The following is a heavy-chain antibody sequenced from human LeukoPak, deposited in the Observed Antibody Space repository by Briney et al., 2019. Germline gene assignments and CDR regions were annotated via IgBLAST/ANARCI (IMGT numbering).Heavy chain of an antibody. CDR3: AAIAARWPLGY. CDR1: GGSFSGYY. Sequence: SETLSLTCAVYGGSFSGYYWSWIRQPPGKGLEWIGEINHSGSTNYNPSLKSRVTISVDTSKNQFSLELSSVTAADTAVYYCAAIAARWPLGYWGQGTLVTVSS. J-gene: IGHJ4*02. CDR2: INHSGST. D-gene: IGHD6-6*01. V-gene: IGHV4-34*01.